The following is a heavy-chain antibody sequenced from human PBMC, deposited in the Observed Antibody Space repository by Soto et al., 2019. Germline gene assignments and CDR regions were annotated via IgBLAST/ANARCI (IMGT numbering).Heavy chain of an antibody. J-gene: IGHJ4*02. Sequence: LRLSCAASGFTFSSYGMHWVRQAPGKGLEWVAVISYDGSNKYYADSVKGRFTISRDNSKNTLYLQMNSLRAEDTAVYYCALTRGYSYGAFDYWGQGTLVTVS. D-gene: IGHD5-18*01. CDR1: GFTFSSYG. CDR2: ISYDGSNK. V-gene: IGHV3-30*03. CDR3: ALTRGYSYGAFDY.